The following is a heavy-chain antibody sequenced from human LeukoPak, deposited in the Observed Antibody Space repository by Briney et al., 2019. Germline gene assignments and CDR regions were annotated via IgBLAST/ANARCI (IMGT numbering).Heavy chain of an antibody. CDR1: GFTYSSYA. D-gene: IGHD2-2*01. V-gene: IGHV3-23*01. CDR3: AKDMGYCSSATCYGLDY. Sequence: GGSLRLSCAASGFTYSSYAMSWVRQAPGKGLEWVSTVSGGGGTTYYADSVKGRFTISRDNSKNTLFLQMNSLRAEDTAIYYCAKDMGYCSSATCYGLDYWGQGTLVTVSS. J-gene: IGHJ4*02. CDR2: VSGGGGTT.